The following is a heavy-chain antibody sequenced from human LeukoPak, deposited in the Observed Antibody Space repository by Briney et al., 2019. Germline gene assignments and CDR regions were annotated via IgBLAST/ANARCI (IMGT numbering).Heavy chain of an antibody. Sequence: GGSLSLSCAASGFTFSSSAMSWVRQASGKGLEWVSAISNNGGYTYYADSVQGRFTISRDNSKSTLCLQMNSLRAEDTAVYYCAKQLGYCSDGSCYFPYWGQGTLVTVSS. CDR1: GFTFSSSA. CDR2: ISNNGGYT. D-gene: IGHD2-15*01. CDR3: AKQLGYCSDGSCYFPY. J-gene: IGHJ4*02. V-gene: IGHV3-23*01.